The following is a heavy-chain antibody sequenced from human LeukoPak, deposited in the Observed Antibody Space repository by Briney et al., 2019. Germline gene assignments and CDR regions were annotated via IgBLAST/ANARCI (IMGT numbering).Heavy chain of an antibody. CDR1: GFRFSGHY. Sequence: GGSLRLSCAASGFRFSGHYTSWIRQAPGKGLEWISYITNSGDFVNYADSVKGRFTISRDNAKNSLYLQMNSLRAEDTAVYYCAREARATPDFWGQGTVVTVSS. J-gene: IGHJ4*02. CDR2: ITNSGDFV. V-gene: IGHV3-11*01. D-gene: IGHD1-26*01. CDR3: AREARATPDF.